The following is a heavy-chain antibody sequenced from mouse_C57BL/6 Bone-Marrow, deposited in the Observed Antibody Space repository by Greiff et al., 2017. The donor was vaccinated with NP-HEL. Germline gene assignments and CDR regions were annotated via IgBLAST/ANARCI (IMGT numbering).Heavy chain of an antibody. CDR2: IYPRSGNT. Sequence: VQLQQSGAELARPGASVKLSCTASGYTFTSYGISWVKQRTGQGLEWIGEIYPRSGNTYYNEKFKGKATLTADKSSSTAYMELRSLTSEDSAVYFCARPYYYGSSYGYFYVWGTGTTVTVSS. D-gene: IGHD1-1*01. J-gene: IGHJ1*03. CDR3: ARPYYYGSSYGYFYV. V-gene: IGHV1-81*01. CDR1: GYTFTSYG.